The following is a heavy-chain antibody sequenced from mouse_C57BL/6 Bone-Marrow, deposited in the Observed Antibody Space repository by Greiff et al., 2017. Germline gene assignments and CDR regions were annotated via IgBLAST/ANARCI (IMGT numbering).Heavy chain of an antibody. J-gene: IGHJ1*03. CDR2: IYPGSGST. CDR1: GYTFTSYW. V-gene: IGHV1-55*01. CDR3: ARRDDGYLWYFDV. D-gene: IGHD2-3*01. Sequence: QVQLQQSGAELVKPGASVKMSCKASGYTFTSYWITWVKQRPGQGLEWIGDIYPGSGSTNYNEKFKSKATLTVDTSSSTAYMQLSSLTSEDSAVYYCARRDDGYLWYFDVWGTGTTVTVSS.